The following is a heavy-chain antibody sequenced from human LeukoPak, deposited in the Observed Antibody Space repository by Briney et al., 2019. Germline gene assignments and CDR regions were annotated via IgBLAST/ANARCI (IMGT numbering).Heavy chain of an antibody. CDR2: ISYDGSNK. J-gene: IGHJ5*02. CDR1: GFTFSSYV. V-gene: IGHV3-30*18. Sequence: PGRSLRLSCAASGFTFSSYVMHWVRQAPGKGLEWVAVISYDGSNKYYADSVKGRFTISRDNSKNTLYLQMNTLRAEDTAVYYCAKDVSWNWFDPWGQGTLVTVSS. CDR3: AKDVSWNWFDP.